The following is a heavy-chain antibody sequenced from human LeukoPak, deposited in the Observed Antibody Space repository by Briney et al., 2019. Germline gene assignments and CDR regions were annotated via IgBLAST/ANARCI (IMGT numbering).Heavy chain of an antibody. V-gene: IGHV4-39*01. CDR3: ARSYCSSSCYAVGAFHI. J-gene: IGHJ3*02. CDR2: IHYSGST. D-gene: IGHD2-2*01. CDR1: GGSISSSTYY. Sequence: SETLSLTCTVSGGSISSSTYYWGWIRQRPGKGLEWMGSIHYSGSTYYNPSLRSRVTISVDMSKNPFSLTLSSVTAADTAVYYCARSYCSSSCYAVGAFHIWGQGTVVTVSS.